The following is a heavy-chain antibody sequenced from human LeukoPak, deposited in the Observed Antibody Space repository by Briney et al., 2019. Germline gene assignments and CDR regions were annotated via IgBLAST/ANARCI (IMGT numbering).Heavy chain of an antibody. Sequence: SETLSLTCAVYGGSFSGYYWSWIRQPPGKGLEWIGEINHSGSTNYNPSLKSRVTISVDTSKNQFSLKLSSVTAADTAVYYCARWQGVVIIGFDYWGQGTLVTVSS. V-gene: IGHV4-34*01. CDR3: ARWQGVVIIGFDY. CDR1: GGSFSGYY. CDR2: INHSGST. D-gene: IGHD3-3*01. J-gene: IGHJ4*02.